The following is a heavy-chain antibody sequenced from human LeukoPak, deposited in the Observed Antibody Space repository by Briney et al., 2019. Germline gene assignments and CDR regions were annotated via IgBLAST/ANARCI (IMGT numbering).Heavy chain of an antibody. J-gene: IGHJ3*02. V-gene: IGHV3-48*03. Sequence: GGSLILSCAASGFTFSSYEMNWVRQAPGKGLEWVSYITDSGSTIYYADSVKGRFTISRDNAKNSLYLQINSLRVEDTAVYYCARERAGEDAFDIWGQGTMVTVSS. CDR1: GFTFSSYE. CDR3: ARERAGEDAFDI. CDR2: ITDSGSTI. D-gene: IGHD7-27*01.